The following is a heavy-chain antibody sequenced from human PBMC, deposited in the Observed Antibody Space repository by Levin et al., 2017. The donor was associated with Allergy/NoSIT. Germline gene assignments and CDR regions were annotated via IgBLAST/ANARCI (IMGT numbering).Heavy chain of an antibody. CDR2: ISSITPTT. D-gene: IGHD3-22*01. V-gene: IGHV3-48*01. CDR1: GISFSSYS. CDR3: ARGAPYDHDTSGFYFFDY. Sequence: ETLSLTCAASGISFSSYSMNWLRQAPGKGLEWVSYISSITPTTHYAGSVQGRFTVSRDNAKNSVYLQMNSLRVDDTAIYYCARGAPYDHDTSGFYFFDYWGQGTLVTVSS. J-gene: IGHJ4*02.